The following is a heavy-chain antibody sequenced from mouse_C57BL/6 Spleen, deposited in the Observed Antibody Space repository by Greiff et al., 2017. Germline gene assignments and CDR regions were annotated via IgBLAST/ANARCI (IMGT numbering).Heavy chain of an antibody. Sequence: QVQLKESGAELARPGASVKLSCKASGYTFTRYGISWVKQRTGQGLEWIGEIYPRSGNSYYNEKFKGKATLTADQSSRTAYMGLRSLTSEDSAVYVCANYGSTRYYFDYWGQGTTLTVSS. CDR3: ANYGSTRYYFDY. D-gene: IGHD1-1*01. J-gene: IGHJ2*01. CDR1: GYTFTRYG. V-gene: IGHV1-81*01. CDR2: IYPRSGNS.